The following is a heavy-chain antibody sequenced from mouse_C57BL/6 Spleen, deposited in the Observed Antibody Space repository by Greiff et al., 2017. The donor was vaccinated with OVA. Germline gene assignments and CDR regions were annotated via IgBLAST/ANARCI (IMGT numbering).Heavy chain of an antibody. CDR2: ISYDGSN. CDR3: ARDGYDGGDY. J-gene: IGHJ2*01. V-gene: IGHV3-6*01. Sequence: EVKLMESGPGLVKPSQSLSLTCSVTGYSITSGYYWNWIRQFPGNKLEWMGYISYDGSNNYNPSLKNRISITRDTTKNQFFLKLNSVTTEDTATYYCARDGYDGGDYWGQGTTLTVSS. CDR1: GYSITSGYY. D-gene: IGHD2-2*01.